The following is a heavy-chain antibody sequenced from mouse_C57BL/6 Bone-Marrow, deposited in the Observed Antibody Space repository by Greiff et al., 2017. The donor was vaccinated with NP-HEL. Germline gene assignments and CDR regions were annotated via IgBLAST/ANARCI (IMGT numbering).Heavy chain of an antibody. V-gene: IGHV5-6*01. J-gene: IGHJ3*01. D-gene: IGHD2-4*01. CDR3: ASPYDYDVAWFAY. CDR2: ISSGGSYT. CDR1: GFTFSSYG. Sequence: EVQRVESGGDLVKPGGSLKLSCAASGFTFSSYGMSWVRPTPDKRLEWVATISSGGSYTYYPDSVTGRFTISRDNAKNTLYLQMSSLKSEDTAMYYCASPYDYDVAWFAYWGQGTLVTVSA.